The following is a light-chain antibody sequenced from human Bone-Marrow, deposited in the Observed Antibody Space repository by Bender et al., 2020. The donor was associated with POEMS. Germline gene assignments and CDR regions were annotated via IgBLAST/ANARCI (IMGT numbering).Light chain of an antibody. Sequence: QSVLTQPPSASGTPGQRVTISCSGGSSNIGAHAVNWYQHLPGTAPKLLIYSSHRRPSEVPDRFSGSRSGTSSSLAISGLQSEDEAYYCCAVWDDSLNGWVFGGGTKLTVL. J-gene: IGLJ3*02. CDR1: SSNIGAHA. V-gene: IGLV1-44*01. CDR2: SSH. CDR3: AVWDDSLNGWV.